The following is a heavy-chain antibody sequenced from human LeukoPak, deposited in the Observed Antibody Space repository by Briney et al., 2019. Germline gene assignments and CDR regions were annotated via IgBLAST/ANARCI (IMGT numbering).Heavy chain of an antibody. CDR3: ASLAIVVPAAIAFDI. CDR2: IYYSGST. V-gene: IGHV4-39*01. CDR1: GGSISSSSYY. J-gene: IGHJ3*02. Sequence: PSETLSLTCTVSGGSISSSSYYWGWIRQPPGKGLEWIGSIYYSGSTYYNPSLKSRVTISVDTSKNQFSLKLSSVTAADTAVYYCASLAIVVPAAIAFDIWGQGTMVTVSS. D-gene: IGHD2-2*01.